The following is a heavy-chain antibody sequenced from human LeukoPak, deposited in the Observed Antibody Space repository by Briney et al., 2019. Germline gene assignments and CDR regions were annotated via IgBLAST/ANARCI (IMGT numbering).Heavy chain of an antibody. CDR2: ISGSGGST. D-gene: IGHD1-26*01. CDR1: GFTFSSYA. V-gene: IGHV3-23*01. CDR3: AKDRFGSGSYSVPWFDP. J-gene: IGHJ5*02. Sequence: PGGSLRLSCAASGFTFSSYAMSWVRQAPGKGLEWVSAISGSGGSTYYADSVKGRFTISRDNSKNTLYLQMNSLRAEDTAVYYCAKDRFGSGSYSVPWFDPWGQGTLVTVSS.